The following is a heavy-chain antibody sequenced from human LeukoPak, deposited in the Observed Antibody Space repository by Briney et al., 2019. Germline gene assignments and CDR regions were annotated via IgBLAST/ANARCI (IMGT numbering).Heavy chain of an antibody. CDR3: AKENSWGTAVATTGLHH. J-gene: IGHJ4*02. Sequence: GGSLRLSCAASGFTFSSYAMHWVRQAPGKGLEWVAVISYDGSNKYYADSVKGRFTISRDNSKNTLYLQMNSLRTEDTAIYYCAKENSWGTAVATTGLHHWGQGTLVTVSS. V-gene: IGHV3-30-3*01. CDR1: GFTFSSYA. CDR2: ISYDGSNK. D-gene: IGHD6-19*01.